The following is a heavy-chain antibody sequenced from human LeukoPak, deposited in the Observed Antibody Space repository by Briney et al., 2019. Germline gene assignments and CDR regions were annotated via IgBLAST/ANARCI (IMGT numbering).Heavy chain of an antibody. D-gene: IGHD6-13*01. J-gene: IGHJ6*03. CDR2: INHSGST. V-gene: IGHV4-34*01. Sequence: SETLSLTCAVYGGSFSGYYWSWIRQPPGKGLEWIGEINHSGSTNYNPSLKSRVTISVDTSKNQFSLKLSSVTAADTAVYYCAGVRQQLARRYYMDVWGKWTTVTVSS. CDR1: GGSFSGYY. CDR3: AGVRQQLARRYYMDV.